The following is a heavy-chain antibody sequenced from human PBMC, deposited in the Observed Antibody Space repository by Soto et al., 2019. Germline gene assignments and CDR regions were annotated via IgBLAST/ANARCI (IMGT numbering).Heavy chain of an antibody. CDR1: GDSVSSNSAA. D-gene: IGHD3-10*01. CDR3: ARGGLLWFGELGMDV. CDR2: TYYRSKWYN. Sequence: SQTLSLTCVISGDSVSSNSAAWNWIRQSPSRGLEWLGRTYYRSKWYNDYAVSVRSRVTIDPDTSKNQFSLQLNSVTPEDTAVYYCARGGLLWFGELGMDVWGQGTTVTVSS. J-gene: IGHJ6*02. V-gene: IGHV6-1*01.